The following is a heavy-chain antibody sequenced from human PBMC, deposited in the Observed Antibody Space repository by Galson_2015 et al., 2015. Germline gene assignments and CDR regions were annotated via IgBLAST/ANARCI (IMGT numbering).Heavy chain of an antibody. D-gene: IGHD3-10*01. Sequence: LSLTCTVSGGSISSGDYYWNWIRQTPGKGLEWIGYIFYSGSTYYNPSLKSRIIISVDTPKNQFSLNLSSVTAADTAVYYCARSAMVREDFDSWGQGTLVTVSS. V-gene: IGHV4-30-4*01. J-gene: IGHJ4*02. CDR1: GGSISSGDYY. CDR2: IFYSGST. CDR3: ARSAMVREDFDS.